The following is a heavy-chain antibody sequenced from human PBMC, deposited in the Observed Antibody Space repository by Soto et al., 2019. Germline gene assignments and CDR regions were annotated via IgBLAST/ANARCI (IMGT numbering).Heavy chain of an antibody. D-gene: IGHD2-21*02. CDR2: IIPIFGTA. CDR3: ARTSVLHIVVVTAIGAFDI. Sequence: GASVKVSCKASGGTFSSYAISWVRQAPGQGLEWMGGIIPIFGTANYAQKFQGRVTITADESTSTAYMELSSLRSEDTAVYYCARTSVLHIVVVTAIGAFDIWGQGTMVTVSS. V-gene: IGHV1-69*13. J-gene: IGHJ3*02. CDR1: GGTFSSYA.